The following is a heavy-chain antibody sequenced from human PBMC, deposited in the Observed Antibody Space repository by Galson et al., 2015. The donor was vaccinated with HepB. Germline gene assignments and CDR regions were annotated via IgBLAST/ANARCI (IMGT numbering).Heavy chain of an antibody. CDR1: GYTFTGYY. D-gene: IGHD2-2*01. CDR3: ATLGIIVVVPAAKKVFDP. Sequence: SVKASCKASGYTFTGYYMHWVRQAPGQGLEWMGWINPNSGGTNYAQKFQGRVTMTRDTSISTAYMELSRLRSDDTAVYYCATLGIIVVVPAAKKVFDPWGQGTLVTVSS. V-gene: IGHV1-2*02. CDR2: INPNSGGT. J-gene: IGHJ5*02.